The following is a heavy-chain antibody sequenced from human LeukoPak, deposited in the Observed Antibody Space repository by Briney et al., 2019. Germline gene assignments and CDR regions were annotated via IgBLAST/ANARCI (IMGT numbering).Heavy chain of an antibody. V-gene: IGHV3-30*02. CDR2: IRYDGSNK. Sequence: GGSLRLSCAASGFTFSSYGMHWVRQAPGKGLEWVAFIRYDGSNKYYADSVKGRFTISRDNAKNSLYLQMNRLRAEDTAVYYCARPRGCGSSRCNNFDYWGQGTLVTVSS. J-gene: IGHJ4*02. CDR1: GFTFSSYG. D-gene: IGHD2-2*01. CDR3: ARPRGCGSSRCNNFDY.